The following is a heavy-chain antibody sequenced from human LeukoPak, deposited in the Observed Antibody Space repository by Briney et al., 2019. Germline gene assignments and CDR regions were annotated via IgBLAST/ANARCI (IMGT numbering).Heavy chain of an antibody. J-gene: IGHJ6*02. CDR1: GFTFSSYG. CDR2: IRYDGSNK. V-gene: IGHV3-30*02. D-gene: IGHD6-13*01. Sequence: GGSLRLSCAASGFTFSSYGMHWVRQAPGKGLKWVAFIRYDGSNKYYAGSVKGRFTISRDNSKNTLYLQMNSLRAEDTAVYHCAKDDWVIAAAVRLYYYYYGMDVWGQGTTVTVSS. CDR3: AKDDWVIAAAVRLYYYYYGMDV.